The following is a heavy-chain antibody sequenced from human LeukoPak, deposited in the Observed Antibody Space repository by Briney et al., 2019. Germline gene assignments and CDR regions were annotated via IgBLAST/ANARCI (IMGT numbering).Heavy chain of an antibody. CDR1: GGSISSSSYY. Sequence: SETLSLTCTVSGGSISSSSYYWGWIRRPPGKGLEWIGSIYYSGSTYYNPSLKSRVTISVDTSKNQFSLKLSSVTAADTAVYYCARTIAGGYCSGGSCFYDYWGQGTLVTVSS. V-gene: IGHV4-39*01. J-gene: IGHJ4*02. D-gene: IGHD2-15*01. CDR2: IYYSGST. CDR3: ARTIAGGYCSGGSCFYDY.